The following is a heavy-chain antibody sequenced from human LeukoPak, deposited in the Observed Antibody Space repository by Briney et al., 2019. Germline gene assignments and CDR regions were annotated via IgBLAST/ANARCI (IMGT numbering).Heavy chain of an antibody. CDR2: ISAGGVTT. Sequence: PGGSLSLSCAASGFTFNSYAMSWVRQFPGKGLEWVSGISAGGVTTYYADSVKGRFTISRDNFKNTLDLQMSSLRAEDTALYYCAKDNLLAQSDSTQGKNHVDYWGQGTLVTVSS. CDR3: AKDNLLAQSDSTQGKNHVDY. J-gene: IGHJ4*02. CDR1: GFTFNSYA. D-gene: IGHD2/OR15-2a*01. V-gene: IGHV3-23*01.